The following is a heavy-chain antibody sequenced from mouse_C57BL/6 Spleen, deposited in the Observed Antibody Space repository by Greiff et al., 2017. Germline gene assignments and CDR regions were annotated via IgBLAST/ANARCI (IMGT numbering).Heavy chain of an antibody. CDR2: INPNNGGT. J-gene: IGHJ1*03. CDR3: ASSFTTVVAYWYFDV. Sequence: VQLQQSGPELVKPGASVKISCKASGYTFTDYYMNWVKQSHGKSLEWIGDINPNNGGTSYNQKFKGKATLTVDKSSSTAYMELRSLTSEDSAVYYCASSFTTVVAYWYFDVWGTGTTVTVSS. D-gene: IGHD1-1*01. V-gene: IGHV1-26*01. CDR1: GYTFTDYY.